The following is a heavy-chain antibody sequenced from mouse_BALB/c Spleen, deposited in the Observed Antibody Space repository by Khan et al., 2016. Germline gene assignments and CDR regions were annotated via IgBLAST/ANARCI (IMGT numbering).Heavy chain of an antibody. Sequence: QVTLKESGPGILQPSQTLSLTCSFSGFSLSTSGMGVSWIRQPSGKGLEWLAHIYWDDDKRYNPSMQSRLTIPKDTSSHQVFLKTTRVDTADTATYYCAADDSFADWGQGTLVTVSA. D-gene: IGHD2-13*01. J-gene: IGHJ3*01. V-gene: IGHV8-12*01. CDR2: IYWDDDK. CDR1: GFSLSTSGMG. CDR3: AADDSFAD.